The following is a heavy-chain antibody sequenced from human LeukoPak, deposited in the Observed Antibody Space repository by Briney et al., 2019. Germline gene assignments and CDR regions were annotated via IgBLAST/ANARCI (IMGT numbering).Heavy chain of an antibody. J-gene: IGHJ4*02. CDR1: GYTFTGYY. Sequence: ASVNVSCKASGYTFTGYYMHWVRQAPGHRLECLGWINPNSGGTNYAQKFQGRVTMTRDTSISTAYMELSRLRSDDTAVYYCAIHQYYDFWSGFDYWGQGTLVTVSS. CDR3: AIHQYYDFWSGFDY. D-gene: IGHD3-3*01. V-gene: IGHV1-2*02. CDR2: INPNSGGT.